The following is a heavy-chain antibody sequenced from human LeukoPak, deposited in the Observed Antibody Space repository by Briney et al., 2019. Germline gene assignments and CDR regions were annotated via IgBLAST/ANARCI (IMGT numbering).Heavy chain of an antibody. CDR2: ISGSGGST. CDR1: GFTFSSYA. Sequence: GGSLRLSCAASGFTFSSYAMSWVRQVPGKGLEWVSAISGSGGSTYYADSVKGRFTISRDNSKNTLYLQMNSLRAEDTAVYYCAKDRGSSSFSLDYWGQGTLVTVSS. J-gene: IGHJ4*02. CDR3: AKDRGSSSFSLDY. V-gene: IGHV3-23*01. D-gene: IGHD2-2*01.